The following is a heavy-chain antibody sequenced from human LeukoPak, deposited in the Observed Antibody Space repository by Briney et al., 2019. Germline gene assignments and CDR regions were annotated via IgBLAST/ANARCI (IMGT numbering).Heavy chain of an antibody. CDR1: AFTFSSYA. CDR2: ISGSGDIT. V-gene: IGHV3-23*01. Sequence: PGGSLRLSCAASAFTFSSYAMSWVRQAPGKGLKLVSTISGSGDITYYADSVKGRFTIARDNSKNTLYLQMNSLRAEDTAVYYCAKGKGTNSGAFDIWGQGTVVIVSS. J-gene: IGHJ3*02. CDR3: AKGKGTNSGAFDI. D-gene: IGHD1-14*01.